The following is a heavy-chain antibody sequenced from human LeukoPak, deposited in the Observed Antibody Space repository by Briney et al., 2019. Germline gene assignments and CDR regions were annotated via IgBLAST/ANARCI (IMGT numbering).Heavy chain of an antibody. V-gene: IGHV4-34*01. CDR1: GGSFSGYY. CDR2: INHSGST. J-gene: IGHJ4*02. CDR3: ARESWSGYERGYFDY. D-gene: IGHD5-12*01. Sequence: PSETLSLTCAVYGGSFSGYYWSWIRQPPGKGLEWIGEINHSGSTNYNPSLKSRVTISVDTSKNQFSLKLSSVTAADTAVYYCARESWSGYERGYFDYWGQGTLVTVSS.